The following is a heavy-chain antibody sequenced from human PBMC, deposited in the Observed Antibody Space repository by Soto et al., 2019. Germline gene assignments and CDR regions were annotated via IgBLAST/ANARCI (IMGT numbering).Heavy chain of an antibody. Sequence: PGGSLRLSCAASGFTFSNYGMHWVRQAPGKGLEWVALIWYDGSNKYYVDSVKGRSVISRDNSKNTLYLQMSSLRAEDTAVYYCVRDRVYYFDYWGQGTLVTVSS. J-gene: IGHJ4*02. CDR2: IWYDGSNK. V-gene: IGHV3-33*01. CDR1: GFTFSNYG. CDR3: VRDRVYYFDY. D-gene: IGHD3-10*01.